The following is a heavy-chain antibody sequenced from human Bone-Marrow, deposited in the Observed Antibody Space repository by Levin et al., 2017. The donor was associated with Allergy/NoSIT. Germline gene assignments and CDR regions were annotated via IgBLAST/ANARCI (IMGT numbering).Heavy chain of an antibody. CDR2: VSGSGDQT. J-gene: IGHJ4*02. CDR3: AKGGVAAPPFY. D-gene: IGHD3-10*01. Sequence: GGSLRLSCAASKFIFKNYAMAWLRQAPGQGLEWVSAVSGSGDQTYHADSVRGRFTISRDNSKDTLLPQMNNLRAEDTAVYFCAKGGVAAPPFYWGQGTLVTVSS. V-gene: IGHV3-23*01. CDR1: KFIFKNYA.